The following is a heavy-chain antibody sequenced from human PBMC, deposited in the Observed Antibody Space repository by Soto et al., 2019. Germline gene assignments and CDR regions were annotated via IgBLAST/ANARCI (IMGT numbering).Heavy chain of an antibody. CDR1: GFTFGGYA. V-gene: IGHV3-49*04. J-gene: IGHJ4*02. CDR2: IRGKAYSGTT. CDR3: ARESDH. Sequence: GGSLRLSCTTSGFTFGGYAMSWVRQAPGKGLEWVGFIRGKAYSGTTEYAASVRGRFTISRDDSKSIDYLQMNSLESEDTAVYYCARESDHWGQGTLVTVSS.